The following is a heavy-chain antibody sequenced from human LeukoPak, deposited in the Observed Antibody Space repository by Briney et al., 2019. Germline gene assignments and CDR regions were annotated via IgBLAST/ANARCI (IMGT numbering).Heavy chain of an antibody. CDR2: IYAADSDT. CDR1: GSSFNNYW. CDR3: ARHLRGLDL. J-gene: IGHJ5*02. Sequence: GESLKISCQGSGSSFNNYWISWVRQMPGKGLEWMAIIYAADSDTRYSPSFQGQVTLSVDKSISTVYLQWSSLKASDTAVYYCARHLRGLDLWGQGTLVTVSS. D-gene: IGHD3-10*01. V-gene: IGHV5-51*01.